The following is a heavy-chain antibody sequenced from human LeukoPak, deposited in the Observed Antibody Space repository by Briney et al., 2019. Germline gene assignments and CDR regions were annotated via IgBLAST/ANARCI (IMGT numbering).Heavy chain of an antibody. D-gene: IGHD6-13*01. Sequence: PSETLSLTCTVSGGSISNYYWSWIRQPPGKGLEWIGYIYYSGSTNYNPSLKSRVTISVDTSKNQFSLKLSSVTAADTAVYYCARFPGIAADNWFDPWGQGTLVTVSS. J-gene: IGHJ5*02. V-gene: IGHV4-59*12. CDR3: ARFPGIAADNWFDP. CDR2: IYYSGST. CDR1: GGSISNYY.